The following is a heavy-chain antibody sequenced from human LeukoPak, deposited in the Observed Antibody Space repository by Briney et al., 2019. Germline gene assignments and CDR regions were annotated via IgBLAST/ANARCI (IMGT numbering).Heavy chain of an antibody. J-gene: IGHJ4*02. Sequence: PSETLSLTCAVYGGSFSGYYWSWIRQPPGKGLEWIGEINHSRSTNYNPSLKSRVTISVDTSKNQFSLKLSSVTAADTAVYYCARGISSGWYEFDYWGQGTLVTVSS. D-gene: IGHD6-19*01. CDR3: ARGISSGWYEFDY. V-gene: IGHV4-34*01. CDR1: GGSFSGYY. CDR2: INHSRST.